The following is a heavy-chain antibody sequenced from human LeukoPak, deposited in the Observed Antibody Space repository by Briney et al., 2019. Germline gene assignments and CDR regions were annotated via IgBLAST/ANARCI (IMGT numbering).Heavy chain of an antibody. Sequence: SETLSLTCTVSGGSISSYYWSWIRQPPGKGLEWIGYIYYSATTNYNPSLKSRVTISVDTSKSQFSLKLSSVTAADTAVYYCARSSGYSYGRHFDYWGQGTLVTVSS. CDR2: IYYSATT. J-gene: IGHJ4*02. CDR1: GGSISSYY. CDR3: ARSSGYSYGRHFDY. D-gene: IGHD5-18*01. V-gene: IGHV4-59*01.